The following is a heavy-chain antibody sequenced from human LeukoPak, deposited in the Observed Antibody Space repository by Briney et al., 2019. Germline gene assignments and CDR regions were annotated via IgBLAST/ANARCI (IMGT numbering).Heavy chain of an antibody. CDR1: GFSLGKYW. J-gene: IGHJ4*02. CDR3: ARDQYDTWSRRGNFDS. CDR2: IKLDGSEK. D-gene: IGHD3/OR15-3a*01. Sequence: PGGSLRLSCVASGFSLGKYWMSWVRQAPGKGLEWLAIIKLDGSEKNYVDSVKGRFTISRDNTKNSLYLQMNSLRAEDTAVFYCARDQYDTWSRRGNFDSWGQGTLVIVSS. V-gene: IGHV3-7*03.